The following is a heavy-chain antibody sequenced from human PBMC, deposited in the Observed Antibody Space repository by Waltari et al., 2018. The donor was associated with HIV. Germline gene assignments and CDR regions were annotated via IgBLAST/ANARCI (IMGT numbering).Heavy chain of an antibody. D-gene: IGHD5-12*01. CDR3: ARTENSGYDRHFIDY. CDR2: ISSISSYK. V-gene: IGHV3-21*01. Sequence: EVQLVESGGGLVKPGGSLRLSCAASGFTFSSYSMNWVRQAPGKGLEWVSTISSISSYKYYADSGKGRFTISRDNSKNSLYRQMNSLRAEDTAVYYCARTENSGYDRHFIDYWGQGTLVTVSS. J-gene: IGHJ4*02. CDR1: GFTFSSYS.